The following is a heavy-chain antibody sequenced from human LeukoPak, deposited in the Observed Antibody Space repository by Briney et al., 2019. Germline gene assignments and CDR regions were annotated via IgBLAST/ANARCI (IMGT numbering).Heavy chain of an antibody. CDR2: INAGNGNT. Sequence: ASVKVSCKASGYTFTSYAMHWVRQAPGQRLEWMGWINAGNGNTKYSQKFQGRVTITRDTSASTAYMELSSLRSEDTAVYYCARNLYTFSSGWYYFDYWGQGTLVTVSS. CDR1: GYTFTSYA. D-gene: IGHD6-19*01. CDR3: ARNLYTFSSGWYYFDY. J-gene: IGHJ4*02. V-gene: IGHV1-3*01.